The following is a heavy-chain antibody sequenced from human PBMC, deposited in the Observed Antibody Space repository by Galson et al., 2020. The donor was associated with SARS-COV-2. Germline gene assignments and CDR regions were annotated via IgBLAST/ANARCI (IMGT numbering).Heavy chain of an antibody. J-gene: IGHJ5*02. Sequence: GGSLRLSCAASGFSLNDFAMSWVRQAPGKGLYWVSSINGGSRSTYFADSVKGRFTISRDNSRNTLYLQMNSLRAEDTALYYCAKGDGMDYYENSAYASWGQGTLVTVSS. D-gene: IGHD3-22*01. CDR3: AKGDGMDYYENSAYAS. V-gene: IGHV3-23*01. CDR2: INGGSRST. CDR1: GFSLNDFA.